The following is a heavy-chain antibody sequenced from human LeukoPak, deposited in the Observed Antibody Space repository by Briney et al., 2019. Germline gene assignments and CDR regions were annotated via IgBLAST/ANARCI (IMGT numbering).Heavy chain of an antibody. J-gene: IGHJ4*02. D-gene: IGHD6-19*01. CDR1: GYTFTSYG. CDR2: ISAYNGNT. Sequence: RASVKVSRKASGYTFTSYGISWVRQASGQGLEWMGWISAYNGNTNYAQKLQGRVTMTTDTSTSTAYMELRSLRSDDTAVYYCARDLEQWLVRVGVYWGQGTLVTVSS. CDR3: ARDLEQWLVRVGVY. V-gene: IGHV1-18*01.